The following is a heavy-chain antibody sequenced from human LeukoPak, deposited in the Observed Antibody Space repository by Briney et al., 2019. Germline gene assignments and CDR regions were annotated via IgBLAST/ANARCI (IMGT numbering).Heavy chain of an antibody. CDR3: AKGSNGDYDN. D-gene: IGHD4-17*01. Sequence: GGSLRLSCAPYRFSLGNFVMSWVRQDPGKGLKWVATIGKNQYYADSVKGRFTISKDNSKNMMYLQMDSLGVDDTAIYYCAKGSNGDYDNWGQGTLVSVSS. V-gene: IGHV3-23*05. J-gene: IGHJ4*02. CDR1: RFSLGNFV. CDR2: IGKNQ.